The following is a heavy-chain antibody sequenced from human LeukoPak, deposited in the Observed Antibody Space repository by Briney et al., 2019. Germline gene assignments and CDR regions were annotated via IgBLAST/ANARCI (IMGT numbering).Heavy chain of an antibody. V-gene: IGHV4-4*08. CDR1: NDSISSYC. CDR3: ATSYDGKTAPYDL. J-gene: IGHJ5*02. CDR2: MCPSGRT. D-gene: IGHD4-23*01. Sequence: PSETLSLTCTVSNDSISSYCCSWVRQPPGKGLEWIGFMCPSGRTDYNPSLKSRVTMSIDTSKNQLSMELRFLTAADTAVYYCATSYDGKTAPYDLWGHGILVTVSS.